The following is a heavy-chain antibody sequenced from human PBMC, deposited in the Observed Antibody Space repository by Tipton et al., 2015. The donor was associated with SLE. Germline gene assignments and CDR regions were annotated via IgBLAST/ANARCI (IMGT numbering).Heavy chain of an antibody. D-gene: IGHD5-18*01. CDR2: YSDSGST. Sequence: TLSLTCTVSGASIRSYYWSWVQQPPGKGLEWVAYYSDSGSTYYNPSLRGRVTVSIDTSKNQFSMKMTSVTAADTAMYYCARWRAKVDTDLYWHFDLWGRGTLVTVSS. CDR1: GASIRSYY. V-gene: IGHV4-59*08. CDR3: ARWRAKVDTDLYWHFDL. J-gene: IGHJ2*01.